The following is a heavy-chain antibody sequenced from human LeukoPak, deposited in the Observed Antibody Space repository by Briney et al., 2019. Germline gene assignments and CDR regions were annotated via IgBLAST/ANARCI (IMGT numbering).Heavy chain of an antibody. CDR2: IRYDGSNK. J-gene: IGHJ4*02. CDR1: GFTFSSYG. Sequence: GGSLRLSCAASGFTFSSYGMHWVRQVPGKGLEWVAFIRYDGSNKYYADSVKGRFTISRDNSKNTLYLQMDSLRAKDTAVYYXXXCYVMYSSSWYFDYWGQGTLVTVSS. CDR3: XXCYVMYSSSWYFDY. D-gene: IGHD6-13*01. V-gene: IGHV3-30*02.